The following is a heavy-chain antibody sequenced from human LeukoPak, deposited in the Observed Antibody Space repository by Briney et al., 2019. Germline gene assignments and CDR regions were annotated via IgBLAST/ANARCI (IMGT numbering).Heavy chain of an antibody. J-gene: IGHJ4*02. CDR1: GFTFSSYS. Sequence: GGSLRLSCAASGFTFSSYSRNWVRQAPGKGLEWVSSISSSSSYIYYADSVKGRFTISRDNAKNSLYLQMNSLGAEDTAVYSCARELSGSRFDYWGQGTLVTVSS. CDR2: ISSSSSYI. CDR3: ARELSGSRFDY. V-gene: IGHV3-21*01. D-gene: IGHD3-16*02.